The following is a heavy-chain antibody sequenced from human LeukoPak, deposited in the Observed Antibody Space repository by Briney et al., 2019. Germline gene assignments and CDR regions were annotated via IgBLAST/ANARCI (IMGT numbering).Heavy chain of an antibody. V-gene: IGHV4-39*07. CDR3: ARDSSVHMTPLDY. Sequence: SETLSLTCTVSGGSISSSSTYYWGWIRQPPGKGLEWIGSIYYSGSTYYNPSLKSRVTISVDTSKNQFSLKLSSVTAADTAVYYCARDSSVHMTPLDYWGQGTLVTVSS. CDR2: IYYSGST. J-gene: IGHJ4*02. D-gene: IGHD1-1*01. CDR1: GGSISSSSTYY.